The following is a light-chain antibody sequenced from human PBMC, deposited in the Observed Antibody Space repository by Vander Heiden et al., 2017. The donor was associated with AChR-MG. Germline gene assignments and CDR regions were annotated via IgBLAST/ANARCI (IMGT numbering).Light chain of an antibody. V-gene: IGLV3-1*01. J-gene: IGLJ2*01. CDR1: TLGDTT. CDR2: QGN. Sequence: SYALTQPPSVHVSPGPTSSITCAGETLGDTTARWRQQKPGQSLVLVIYQGNKRPSGVPGRFSGSTSGNTATLTMSGTQAMDEADYYCQAWGLSTVVFGGGTKLTVL. CDR3: QAWGLSTVV.